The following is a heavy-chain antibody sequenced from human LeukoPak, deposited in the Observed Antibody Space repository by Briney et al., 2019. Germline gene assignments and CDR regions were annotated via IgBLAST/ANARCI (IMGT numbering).Heavy chain of an antibody. CDR2: IYYSGST. CDR1: GESISSISYY. J-gene: IGHJ4*02. D-gene: IGHD4-17*01. V-gene: IGHV4-39*01. Sequence: SDSLSLTCTVSGESISSISYYWGWIRRPLGKGLEWIGSIYYSGSTYYNPSLKSRVTISVDTSKNQFSLKLSSVTAADTAVYYCARHPTTVTNFDYWGQGTLVTVSS. CDR3: ARHPTTVTNFDY.